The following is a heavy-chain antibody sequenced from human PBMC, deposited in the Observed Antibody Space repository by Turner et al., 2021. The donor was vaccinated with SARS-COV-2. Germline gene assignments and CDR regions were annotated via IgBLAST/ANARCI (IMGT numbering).Heavy chain of an antibody. J-gene: IGHJ3*02. CDR3: ARLDDSGHWGAFDI. D-gene: IGHD3-22*01. Sequence: VQLVESGGGVVQPGRSMRLSCAPSGITFSSHGMHWVRQAQGKGLEWVAVIWNDGSQKYYADAVKGRFTISRDNSKNMVYLQMNSLRAEDTAVYYCARLDDSGHWGAFDIWGQGTMVTVSS. V-gene: IGHV3-33*01. CDR1: GITFSSHG. CDR2: IWNDGSQK.